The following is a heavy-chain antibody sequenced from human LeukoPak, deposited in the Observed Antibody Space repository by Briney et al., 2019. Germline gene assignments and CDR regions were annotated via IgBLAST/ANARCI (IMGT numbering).Heavy chain of an antibody. J-gene: IGHJ4*02. CDR3: ARGVYIAAAQYGY. D-gene: IGHD6-13*01. CDR1: GGSISSYY. CDR2: IYYSGTT. V-gene: IGHV4-59*01. Sequence: SETLSLTCTVSGGSISSYYWSWIRQPPGRGLEWIGYIYYSGTTNYNPSLKSRVTISVDTSKNQFSLKLSSVTAADTAVYYCARGVYIAAAQYGYWGQGTLVTVSS.